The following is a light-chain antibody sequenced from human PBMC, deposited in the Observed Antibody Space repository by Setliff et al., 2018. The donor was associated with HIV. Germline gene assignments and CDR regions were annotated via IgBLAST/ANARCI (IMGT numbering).Light chain of an antibody. J-gene: IGLJ1*01. CDR2: EVS. V-gene: IGLV2-23*02. CDR3: WAYAGSKTYV. Sequence: LTQPAPVSGSPGQSITISCTGTSSDIGRYNVVSWYKQYPGRAPKVVIFEVSKRPSGVSNRFSGSKSGKTASLTISGLQAEDEADYYCWAYAGSKTYVFGTGTKVTVL. CDR1: SSDIGRYNV.